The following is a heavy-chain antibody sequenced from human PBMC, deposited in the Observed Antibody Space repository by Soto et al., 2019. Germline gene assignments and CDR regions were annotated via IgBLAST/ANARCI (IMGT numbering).Heavy chain of an antibody. V-gene: IGHV1-2*02. D-gene: IGHD6-25*01. Sequence: ASVKVSCKASGYTFTAYYIHWVRQAPGQGLEWMGWIKPNSRDTNNAQKFQGRVTMTRDASTRTAYMELSRLRSDDTAVYYCARGTPTAARTCIDFWGHGTRVTVSS. J-gene: IGHJ4*01. CDR3: ARGTPTAARTCIDF. CDR1: GYTFTAYY. CDR2: IKPNSRDT.